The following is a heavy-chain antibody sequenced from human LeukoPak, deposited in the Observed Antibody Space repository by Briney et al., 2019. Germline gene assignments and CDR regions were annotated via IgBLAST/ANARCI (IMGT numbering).Heavy chain of an antibody. Sequence: SETLTLTCTVSGGSISSGGYYWSWIRQHPGKGLEWIVYIYYTGSVNNSPSLKSRVTMSVDTSKNQFSLRLNSVTAADTAVYYCARARYVSAWYAFDIWGQGAMSTLSS. CDR1: GGSISSGGYY. CDR2: IYYTGSV. D-gene: IGHD6-19*01. J-gene: IGHJ3*02. V-gene: IGHV4-61*08. CDR3: ARARYVSAWYAFDI.